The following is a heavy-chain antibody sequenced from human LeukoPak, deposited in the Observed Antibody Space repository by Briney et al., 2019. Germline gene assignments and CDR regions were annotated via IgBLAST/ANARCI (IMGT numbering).Heavy chain of an antibody. CDR2: ISGSSGGS. D-gene: IGHD4-11*01. CDR3: AKEDDFGNHFDY. Sequence: PGGSLRLSCAASGFTFSSYAMTWVRQAPGKGLECVSVISGSSGGSYYAESVKGRFIISRDNFKNTVYLQMNSLRAEDTAVYYCAKEDDFGNHFDYWGQGALVTVSS. V-gene: IGHV3-23*01. J-gene: IGHJ4*02. CDR1: GFTFSSYA.